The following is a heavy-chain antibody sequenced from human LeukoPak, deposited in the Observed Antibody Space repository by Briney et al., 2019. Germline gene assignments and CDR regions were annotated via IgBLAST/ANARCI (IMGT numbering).Heavy chain of an antibody. V-gene: IGHV3-11*01. CDR2: ISSSGNTI. CDR1: GFTFSDYY. D-gene: IGHD3-16*02. J-gene: IGHJ4*02. CDR3: ARDTYDYVWGSYRSRYFDY. Sequence: PGGSLRLSCAASGFTFSDYYMSWIRQAPGKGLEWVSYISSSGNTIYYADSVKGRFTISRDNAKNSLYLQMNSLRAEDTAVYYCARDTYDYVWGSYRSRYFDYWGQGTLVTVSS.